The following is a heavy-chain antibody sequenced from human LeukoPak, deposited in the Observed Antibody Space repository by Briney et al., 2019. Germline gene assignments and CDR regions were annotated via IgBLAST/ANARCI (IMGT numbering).Heavy chain of an antibody. CDR2: ISSSSSYI. Sequence: GGSLRLSCAASGFTFSSYSMNWVRQAPGKGLEWVSSISSSSSYIYYADSVKGRFTISRDNSKNTLYLQMNSLRAEDTAVYYCARIRGSGSYYHFDYWGQGTLVTVSS. V-gene: IGHV3-21*04. J-gene: IGHJ4*02. CDR1: GFTFSSYS. D-gene: IGHD1-26*01. CDR3: ARIRGSGSYYHFDY.